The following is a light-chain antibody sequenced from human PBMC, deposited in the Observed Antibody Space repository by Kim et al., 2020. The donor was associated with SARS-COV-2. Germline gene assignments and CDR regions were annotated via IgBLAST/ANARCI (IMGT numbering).Light chain of an antibody. Sequence: GPPGQTASITCSGDKLGDKYACWYQQRPGQSPVLVIYQDSKRPSGIPERFSGSNSGNTATLTISGTQAMDEADYYCQAWDSSTGVFGGGTQLTVL. CDR1: KLGDKY. CDR3: QAWDSSTGV. CDR2: QDS. J-gene: IGLJ3*02. V-gene: IGLV3-1*01.